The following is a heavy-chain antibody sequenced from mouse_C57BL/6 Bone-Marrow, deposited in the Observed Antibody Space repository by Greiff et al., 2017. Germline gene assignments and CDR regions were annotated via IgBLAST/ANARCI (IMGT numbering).Heavy chain of an antibody. J-gene: IGHJ1*03. CDR3: TRNYYGSSYWYFDV. CDR2: IDPETGGT. CDR1: GYTFTDYE. Sequence: VKLMESGAELVRPGASVTLSCKASGYTFTDYEMHWVKQTPVHGLEWIGAIDPETGGTAYNQKFKGKAILTADKSSSTAYMELRSLTSEDSAVYYCTRNYYGSSYWYFDVWGTGTTVTVSS. D-gene: IGHD1-1*01. V-gene: IGHV1-15*01.